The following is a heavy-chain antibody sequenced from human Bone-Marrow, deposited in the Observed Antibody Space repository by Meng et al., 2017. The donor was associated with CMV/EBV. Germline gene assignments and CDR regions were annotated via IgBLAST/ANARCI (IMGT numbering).Heavy chain of an antibody. CDR2: ISSSGSTI. CDR1: GGSISSHY. J-gene: IGHJ3*02. D-gene: IGHD3-3*01. CDR3: ARDGGLPDAFDI. Sequence: LSLTCTVSGGSISSHYWSWIRQAPGKGLEWVSYISSSGSTIYYADSVKGRFTISRDNAKNSLYLQMNSLRAEDTAVYYCARDGGLPDAFDIWGQGTMVTVSS. V-gene: IGHV3-11*04.